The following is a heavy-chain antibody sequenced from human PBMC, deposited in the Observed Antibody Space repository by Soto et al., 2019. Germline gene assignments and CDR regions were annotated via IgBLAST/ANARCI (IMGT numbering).Heavy chain of an antibody. Sequence: QVQLVQSGAEVKKPGASVKVSCRASGYTFINYYIQWVRQAPGQGLEWMGIINPNCGSTTYAQKFQGRVTLTRDTSTNTVNMELSSLRSEDTAVYYCAVVDTSMALSTYYYAMDVWGQGTTVIVSS. J-gene: IGHJ6*02. CDR3: AVVDTSMALSTYYYAMDV. V-gene: IGHV1-46*01. CDR2: INPNCGST. CDR1: GYTFINYY. D-gene: IGHD5-18*01.